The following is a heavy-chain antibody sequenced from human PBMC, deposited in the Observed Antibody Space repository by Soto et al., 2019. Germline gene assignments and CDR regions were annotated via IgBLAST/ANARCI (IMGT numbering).Heavy chain of an antibody. CDR3: ARRAQYCATSTCRFDP. CDR1: GYSFSDYW. Sequence: GESLKISCKASGYSFSDYWIGWVRQMPGRGLEWMGIIYPGDSDTRYSASFQGQVTISADKSISTTFLQWSSLKASDTAMYYCARRAQYCATSTCRFDPWGQGTLVIVSS. D-gene: IGHD2-8*01. V-gene: IGHV5-51*01. J-gene: IGHJ5*02. CDR2: IYPGDSDT.